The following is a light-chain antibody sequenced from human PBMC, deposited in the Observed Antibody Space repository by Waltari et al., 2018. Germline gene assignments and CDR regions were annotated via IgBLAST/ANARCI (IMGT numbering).Light chain of an antibody. Sequence: DIQMTQSPSSVSASVGDRVTITCRASHDIAGWLDWYQQRPGKAPKVLISGASNLQSGVPSRFSGSVSGTDVTLTISSLQPEDFATYFCQQGSSFPWTFGQGTNVEIK. CDR3: QQGSSFPWT. V-gene: IGKV1-12*01. CDR1: HDIAGW. J-gene: IGKJ1*01. CDR2: GAS.